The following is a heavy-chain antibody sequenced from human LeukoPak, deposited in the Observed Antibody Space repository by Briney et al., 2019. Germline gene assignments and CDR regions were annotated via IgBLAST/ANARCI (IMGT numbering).Heavy chain of an antibody. V-gene: IGHV3-9*01. Sequence: GGSLRLSCAASGFTFDDYAMHWVRQAPGKGLEWVSGISWNSGSIGYADSVKGRFTISRDNAKNSLYLQMNSLRAEDTAVYYCARESAGHAGSGYSLVDFDYWGQGTLVTVSS. CDR1: GFTFDDYA. CDR2: ISWNSGSI. J-gene: IGHJ4*02. D-gene: IGHD3-22*01. CDR3: ARESAGHAGSGYSLVDFDY.